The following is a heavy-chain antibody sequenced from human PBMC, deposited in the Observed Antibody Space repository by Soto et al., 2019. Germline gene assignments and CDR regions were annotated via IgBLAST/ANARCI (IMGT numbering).Heavy chain of an antibody. CDR3: ARDRVVYGGYTRRNYFDY. CDR2: IYYSGST. CDR1: GGSISSGGYY. V-gene: IGHV4-31*03. Sequence: QVQLQESGPGLVKPSQTLSLTCTVSGGSISSGGYYWSWIRQHPGKGLEWIGYIYYSGSTYYNPSLKNRGTISVDTSKNQFSLKLSSVTAADTAVYYCARDRVVYGGYTRRNYFDYWGQGTLVTVSS. D-gene: IGHD4-17*01. J-gene: IGHJ4*02.